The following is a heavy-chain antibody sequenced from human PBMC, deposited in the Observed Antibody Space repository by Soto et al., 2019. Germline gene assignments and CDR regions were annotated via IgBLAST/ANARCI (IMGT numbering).Heavy chain of an antibody. V-gene: IGHV1-3*01. CDR3: ARVSDSSSWYFWFDP. Sequence: QVQLVQSGAEVKKPGASVKVSCKASGYTFTSYAMHWVRQAPGQRLEWMGWINAGNGNTKYSQKFQGRVTITRDTSASTAYIELSSLRSEDTAVYYCARVSDSSSWYFWFDPWGQGTLVTVSS. D-gene: IGHD6-13*01. J-gene: IGHJ5*02. CDR2: INAGNGNT. CDR1: GYTFTSYA.